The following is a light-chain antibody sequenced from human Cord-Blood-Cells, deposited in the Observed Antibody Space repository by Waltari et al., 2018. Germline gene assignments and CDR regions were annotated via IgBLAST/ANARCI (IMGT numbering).Light chain of an antibody. Sequence: DIQMTQSPSSLSASVGDRVTITCQASQDISNSLNWYQQKPGKAPKLLIYDASNLETGGPSRFSGSGSGTDFTFTISSLQPEDIATYYCQQYDNLPFTFGPGTEVDIK. CDR3: QQYDNLPFT. CDR1: QDISNS. CDR2: DAS. J-gene: IGKJ3*01. V-gene: IGKV1-33*01.